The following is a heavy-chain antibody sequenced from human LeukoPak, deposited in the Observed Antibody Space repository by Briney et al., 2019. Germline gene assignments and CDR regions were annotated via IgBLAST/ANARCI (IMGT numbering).Heavy chain of an antibody. Sequence: GGSLRLSCAASGFTFSSYGMHWVRQAPGKGLEWVAVISYDGSNKYYADSVKGRFTISRDNSKNTLYLQMNSLRPEDTAIYYCARETSFDYWGQGTLVTVSS. CDR2: ISYDGSNK. J-gene: IGHJ4*02. CDR1: GFTFSSYG. CDR3: ARETSFDY. V-gene: IGHV3-30*03.